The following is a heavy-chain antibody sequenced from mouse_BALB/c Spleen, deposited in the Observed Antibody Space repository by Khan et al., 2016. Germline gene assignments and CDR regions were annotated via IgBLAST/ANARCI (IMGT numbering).Heavy chain of an antibody. CDR1: GYTFSSYW. CDR2: IIPGSSST. V-gene: IGHV1-9*01. J-gene: IGHJ4*01. CDR3: ARHSKDY. Sequence: QIQLVQSGAELMKPGASVKISCKATGYTFSSYWIEWVKQRPGHGLEWIGEIIPGSSSTNYNEKFKGKATFTADTSSNTAYMQLSSLTSEDSAVYYCARHSKDYWGQGTSVTVSS.